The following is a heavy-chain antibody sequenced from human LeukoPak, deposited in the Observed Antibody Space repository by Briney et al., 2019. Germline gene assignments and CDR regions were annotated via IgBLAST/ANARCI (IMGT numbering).Heavy chain of an antibody. D-gene: IGHD1-7*01. J-gene: IGHJ5*02. Sequence: ASVKVSCKASGGTFTSYAISWVRQAPGQGLEWMGGIIPIFGTANYAKKFQGRVTITTDESTSTAYMELSSLRTEDTAVYYCARDNYAGANWFDHWGQGTLVTVSS. V-gene: IGHV1-69*05. CDR2: IIPIFGTA. CDR1: GGTFTSYA. CDR3: ARDNYAGANWFDH.